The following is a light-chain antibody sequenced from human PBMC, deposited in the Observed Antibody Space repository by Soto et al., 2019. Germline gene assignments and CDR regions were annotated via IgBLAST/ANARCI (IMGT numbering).Light chain of an antibody. CDR2: GNS. J-gene: IGLJ1*01. V-gene: IGLV1-40*01. CDR1: SSNIGAGYD. CDR3: QSYDSSLSGCV. Sequence: QSVLTQPPSVSGAPGQRVTISCTGSSSNIGAGYDVHWYQQLPGTAPKLLIYGNSNRPSGVPDRFSGSKSGTSASLAITGLQAEDEADYDCQSYDSSLSGCVFGTGTQLTVL.